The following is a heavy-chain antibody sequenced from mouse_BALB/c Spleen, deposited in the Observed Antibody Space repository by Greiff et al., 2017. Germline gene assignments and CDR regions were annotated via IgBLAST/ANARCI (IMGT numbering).Heavy chain of an antibody. D-gene: IGHD1-1*01. CDR3: AREYDGSSLFDY. V-gene: IGHV5-6-5*01. J-gene: IGHJ2*01. CDR2: ISSGGST. Sequence: EVKLVESGGGLVKPGGSLKLSCAASGFTFSSYAMSWVRQTPEKRLEWVASISSGGSTYYPDSVKGRFTISRDNARNNLYLQMSSLRSEDTAMYYCAREYDGSSLFDYWGQGTTLTVSA. CDR1: GFTFSSYA.